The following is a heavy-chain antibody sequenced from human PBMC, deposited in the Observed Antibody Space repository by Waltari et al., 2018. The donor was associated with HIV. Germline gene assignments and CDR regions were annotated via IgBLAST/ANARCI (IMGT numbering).Heavy chain of an antibody. CDR2: RYMDETT. V-gene: IGHV3-66*02. CDR1: GFRVCRTS. D-gene: IGHD3-16*01. J-gene: IGHJ5*02. CDR3: VKGVKYYDFGGVYWESAP. Sequence: VHEWESGGQLVERGRTRTPSRAPSGFRVCRTSMTRLRQAPGKVLEGVAVRYMDETTHYACFAKGRVIISRDSSKNTVYLQMNYLRPEDTAVYYCVKGVKYYDFGGVYWESAPWGQGTLLTVSS.